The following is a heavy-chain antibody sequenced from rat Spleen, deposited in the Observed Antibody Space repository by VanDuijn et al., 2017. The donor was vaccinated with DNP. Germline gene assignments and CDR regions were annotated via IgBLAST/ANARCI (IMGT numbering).Heavy chain of an antibody. Sequence: EVQLVESGGGLVQPGRSLKLSCAASGFTFSDSYMAWVRQAPKKGLEWVASISSGGGNTYYRDSLKGRFTISRDNAKSTLYLQRDSLRSEETATYYCASLIWPNWFAYWGQGTLVTVSS. CDR2: ISSGGGNT. CDR3: ASLIWPNWFAY. V-gene: IGHV5S11*01. D-gene: IGHD1-10*01. J-gene: IGHJ3*01. CDR1: GFTFSDSY.